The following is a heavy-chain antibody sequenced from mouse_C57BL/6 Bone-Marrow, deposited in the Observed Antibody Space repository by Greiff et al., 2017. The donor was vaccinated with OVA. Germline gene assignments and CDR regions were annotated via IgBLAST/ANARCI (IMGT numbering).Heavy chain of an antibody. V-gene: IGHV1-15*01. CDR2: IDPETGGT. CDR1: GYPFTDYE. Sequence: QVQLQQSGAALVRPGASVTLSCKASGYPFTDYEMHWVKQTPVHGLEWIGAIDPETGGTAYNQKFKGKAILTADKSSSTAYMELRSLTSEDAAVYYCTRCYSNYYAMDYWGQGTSVTVSS. D-gene: IGHD2-5*01. CDR3: TRCYSNYYAMDY. J-gene: IGHJ4*01.